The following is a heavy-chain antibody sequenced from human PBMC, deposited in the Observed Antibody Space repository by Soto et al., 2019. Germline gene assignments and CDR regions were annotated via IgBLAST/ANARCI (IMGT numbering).Heavy chain of an antibody. CDR1: GASITSGGYY. J-gene: IGHJ4*02. CDR3: ARRYGSCFDY. Sequence: TSETLSLTCTVSGASITSGGYYWSWIRQHPGKGLEWIGYIYYSGSTYYNPSLQSRVTISVDTSKNQFSLKLSSVTAADTAVYYCARRYGSCFDYWGQGTLVTVSS. V-gene: IGHV4-31*03. D-gene: IGHD5-18*01. CDR2: IYYSGST.